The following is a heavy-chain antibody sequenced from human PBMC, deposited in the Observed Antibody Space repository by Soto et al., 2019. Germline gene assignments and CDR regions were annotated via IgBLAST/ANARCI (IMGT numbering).Heavy chain of an antibody. J-gene: IGHJ3*01. CDR3: ARGLGYDSNGRFLAAFDV. V-gene: IGHV4-31*03. CDR1: GASLSSGGYY. CDR2: IFHTGTT. D-gene: IGHD3-22*01. Sequence: QVQLQESGPGLAKPSQTLSLTCTVSGASLSSGGYYWTWIRLVPGTALEWIGYIFHTGTTFYNPSLKSRVVMSIEKSDNQFSLNLRSVTAADTAVHYCARGLGYDSNGRFLAAFDVWGQGTMVTVSS.